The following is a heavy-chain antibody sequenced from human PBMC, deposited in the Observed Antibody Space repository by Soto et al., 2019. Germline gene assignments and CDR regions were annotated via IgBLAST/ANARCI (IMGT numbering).Heavy chain of an antibody. CDR1: GGTFSSYA. J-gene: IGHJ5*02. Sequence: SVKVSCKASGGTFSSYAISWVRQAPGQGLEWMGGIIPIFGTANYAQKFQGRVTITADKSTSTAYMELSSLRSEDTAVYYCATETYYYDSSGYRWFDPWGQGXLVTV. V-gene: IGHV1-69*06. CDR3: ATETYYYDSSGYRWFDP. CDR2: IIPIFGTA. D-gene: IGHD3-22*01.